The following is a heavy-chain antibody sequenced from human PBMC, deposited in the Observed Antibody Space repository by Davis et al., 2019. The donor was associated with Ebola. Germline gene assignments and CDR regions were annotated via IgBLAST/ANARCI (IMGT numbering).Heavy chain of an antibody. Sequence: PSETLSLTCTVSGDSVSSSSCYWAWIRQSPGKGLEWIASISYSGSTNYNPSLKSRVTISVDTSKNQFSLNLSSVTAADTAVYYCARQWQRLAWFDPWGQGTLVTVSS. V-gene: IGHV4-61*01. CDR2: ISYSGST. CDR3: ARQWQRLAWFDP. J-gene: IGHJ5*02. D-gene: IGHD6-25*01. CDR1: GDSVSSSSCY.